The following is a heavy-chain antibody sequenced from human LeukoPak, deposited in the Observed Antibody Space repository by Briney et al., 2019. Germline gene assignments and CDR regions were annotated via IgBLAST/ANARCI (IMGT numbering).Heavy chain of an antibody. J-gene: IGHJ4*02. D-gene: IGHD6-13*01. Sequence: GGSLRLSCAASGFTFNTYAMHWVRQAPGKGLEWVAVISYDGSNKYYADYVKGRFTISRDNSKNTLYLQMNRLRAEDTAVYYCAKPLSAASGTDFHYWGQGTLVTVSS. CDR3: AKPLSAASGTDFHY. CDR2: ISYDGSNK. CDR1: GFTFNTYA. V-gene: IGHV3-30-3*02.